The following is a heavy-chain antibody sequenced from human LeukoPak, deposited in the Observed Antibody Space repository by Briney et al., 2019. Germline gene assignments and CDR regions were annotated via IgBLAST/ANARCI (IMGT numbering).Heavy chain of an antibody. CDR3: ARDLLYSLFCSGGSCHRPPQ. V-gene: IGHV3-53*05. D-gene: IGHD2-15*01. CDR1: GFTVSSNY. CDR2: IYSGGST. Sequence: GGSLRLSCAASGFTVSSNYIRSGRRAPGKGLGRDPVIYSGGSTYYADPVKGRFTISRDNSKSTLYLQMKSLRAEDTAVYYCARDLLYSLFCSGGSCHRPPQWGQGTLVTVSS. J-gene: IGHJ4*02.